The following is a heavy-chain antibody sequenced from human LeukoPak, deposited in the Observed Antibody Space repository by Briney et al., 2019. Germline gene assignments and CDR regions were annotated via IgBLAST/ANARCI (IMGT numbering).Heavy chain of an antibody. D-gene: IGHD7-27*01. CDR3: AKVNFEYSPGDGDAFDI. CDR2: ISGSGGST. CDR1: GFTFSSYA. J-gene: IGHJ3*02. V-gene: IGHV3-23*01. Sequence: PGGSLRLSCAASGFTFSSYAMSWVRQAPGKGLEWVSAISGSGGSTYYADSVKGRFTISRDNSKNTLYLQMNSLRAEDTAVYYCAKVNFEYSPGDGDAFDIWGQGTMVTVSS.